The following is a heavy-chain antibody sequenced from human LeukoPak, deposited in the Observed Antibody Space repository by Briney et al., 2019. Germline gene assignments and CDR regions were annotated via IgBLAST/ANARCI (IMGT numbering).Heavy chain of an antibody. CDR1: GFTFDDYA. V-gene: IGHV3-9*03. CDR2: ISWNSGSI. Sequence: PGRSLRLSCAASGFTFDDYAMNWVRQAPGKGLEWVSGISWNSGSIDYADSGKARFNISRDNATHSLYLQMNSLTAEDIALYYCPKAECSMVRRVFPPYFDYWGQETLVTVSS. CDR3: PKAECSMVRRVFPPYFDY. J-gene: IGHJ4*02. D-gene: IGHD3-10*01.